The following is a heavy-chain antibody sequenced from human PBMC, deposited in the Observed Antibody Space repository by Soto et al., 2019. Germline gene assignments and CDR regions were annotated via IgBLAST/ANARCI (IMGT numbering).Heavy chain of an antibody. D-gene: IGHD3-16*01. Sequence: QVQLVESGGGVVQPGRSLRLSCAASGFTFSSYGMHWVRQAPGKGLEWVAVISYDGSNKYYADSVKGRFTISRDNSKNPLYRKMNARRGEDTAVYSCAKGGGNYGGKGPLVTVSS. CDR1: GFTFSSYG. CDR3: AKGGGNY. J-gene: IGHJ4*02. V-gene: IGHV3-30*18. CDR2: ISYDGSNK.